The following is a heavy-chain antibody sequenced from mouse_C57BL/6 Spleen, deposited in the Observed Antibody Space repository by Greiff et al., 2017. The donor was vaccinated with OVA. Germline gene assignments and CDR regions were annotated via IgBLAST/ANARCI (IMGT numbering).Heavy chain of an antibody. CDR2: IRNKANGYTT. CDR1: GFTFTDYY. Sequence: EVQVVESGGGLVQPGGSLSLSCAASGFTFTDYYMSLVRQPPGKALEWLGFIRNKANGYTTEYSASVKGRFTISRDNSQSILYLQMNALRAEDSATYYCARYYYGSSSFDYWGQGTTLTVSS. V-gene: IGHV7-3*01. J-gene: IGHJ2*01. CDR3: ARYYYGSSSFDY. D-gene: IGHD1-1*01.